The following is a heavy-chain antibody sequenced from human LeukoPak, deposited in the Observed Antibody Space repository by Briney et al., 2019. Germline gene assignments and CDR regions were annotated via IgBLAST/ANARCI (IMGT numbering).Heavy chain of an antibody. CDR1: GFTFSSYS. J-gene: IGHJ3*02. CDR2: ISSSSSYI. V-gene: IGHV3-21*01. D-gene: IGHD6-19*01. Sequence: GGSLRLSRAASGFTFSSYSMDWVRQAPGKGLEWASSISSSSSYIYYADSVKGRFTISRDNAKNSLYLQMNSLRAEDTAVYYCARGPHSSGPNIWGQGTMVTVSS. CDR3: ARGPHSSGPNI.